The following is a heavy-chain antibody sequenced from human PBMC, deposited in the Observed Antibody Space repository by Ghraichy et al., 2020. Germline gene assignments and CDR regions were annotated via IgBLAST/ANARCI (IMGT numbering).Heavy chain of an antibody. CDR2: IWYDGSNK. V-gene: IGHV3-33*01. D-gene: IGHD6-19*01. Sequence: GGSLRLSCAASGFTFSSYGMHWVRQAPGKGLEWVAVIWYDGSNKYYADSVKGRFTISRDNSKNTLYLQMNSLRAEDTAVYYCARDSPRIAVASYYFDYWGQGTLVTVSS. J-gene: IGHJ4*02. CDR1: GFTFSSYG. CDR3: ARDSPRIAVASYYFDY.